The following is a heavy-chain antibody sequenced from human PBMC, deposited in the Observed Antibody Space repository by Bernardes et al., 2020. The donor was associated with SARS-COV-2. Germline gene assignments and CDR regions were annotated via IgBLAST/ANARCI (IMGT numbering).Heavy chain of an antibody. D-gene: IGHD2-21*02. J-gene: IGHJ2*01. V-gene: IGHV4-39*01. Sequence: SETLSLTCTVSGGSISSQSSYWGWIRQPPGKRLEWLGTIYYSESADYNPSLRSRLTISVDTSKNQFSLKMSSVTAADTAFYYCARLSTVVTPTWYFDLWGRGTLVTVSS. CDR2: IYYSESA. CDR3: ARLSTVVTPTWYFDL. CDR1: GGSISSQSSY.